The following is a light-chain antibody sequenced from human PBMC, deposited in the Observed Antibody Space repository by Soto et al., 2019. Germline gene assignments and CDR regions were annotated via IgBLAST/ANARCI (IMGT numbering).Light chain of an antibody. CDR2: DAY. CDR3: QQYYSYPRT. J-gene: IGKJ5*01. CDR1: QSFRGL. Sequence: EVVLTQSPVTLSLSPGERATLSCRASQSFRGLLAWYQQKPGQAPRLLIYDAYNRATGIPPRFSGSGSGTDFTLTISCLQSEDFATYYCQQYYSYPRTFGQGTRLEIK. V-gene: IGKV3-11*01.